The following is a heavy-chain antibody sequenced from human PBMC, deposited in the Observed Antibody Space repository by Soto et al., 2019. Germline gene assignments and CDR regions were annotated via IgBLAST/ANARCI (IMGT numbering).Heavy chain of an antibody. CDR3: ARRTTSGWYSFDY. D-gene: IGHD6-19*01. J-gene: IGHJ4*02. CDR2: VYYSGST. Sequence: QLQLQESGPGLVKPSETLSLTCTVSGVSMSSLSYYWGWIRQPPGKGLEWIGSVYYSGSTYYNPPLKSRVSISVDTSKNQFSLKLTSVTAADTAVYYCARRTTSGWYSFDYWGQGTLVTVSS. V-gene: IGHV4-39*01. CDR1: GVSMSSLSYY.